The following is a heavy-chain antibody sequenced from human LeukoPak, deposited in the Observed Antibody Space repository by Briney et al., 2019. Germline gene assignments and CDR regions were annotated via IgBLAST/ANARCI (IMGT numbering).Heavy chain of an antibody. V-gene: IGHV3-23*01. Sequence: PGASLRLSCAASGLTFSSYAMSWVRQAPGKGLEWVSAISSSDGNTYYADSVKGRFTFSRDNSKNTLYLQMNRLRADDTAVYYCAKGSASYFPFDYWGQGTLVTVSS. D-gene: IGHD1-26*01. CDR3: AKGSASYFPFDY. CDR1: GLTFSSYA. J-gene: IGHJ4*02. CDR2: ISSSDGNT.